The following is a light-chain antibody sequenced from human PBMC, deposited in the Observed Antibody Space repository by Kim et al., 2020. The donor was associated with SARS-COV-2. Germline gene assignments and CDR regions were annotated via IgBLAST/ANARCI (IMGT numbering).Light chain of an antibody. J-gene: IGKJ4*01. V-gene: IGKV1-39*01. CDR1: QSIGTY. Sequence: DIQMTQSPSSLAASVGDRVTIACRASQSIGTYLNWYQQKSGKAPRLLIYATSSLQSGVPSRFSGSGSGTHFTLTISSLQPEDVATYYCQQSHTTPLLTFGGGTKVDIK. CDR3: QQSHTTPLLT. CDR2: ATS.